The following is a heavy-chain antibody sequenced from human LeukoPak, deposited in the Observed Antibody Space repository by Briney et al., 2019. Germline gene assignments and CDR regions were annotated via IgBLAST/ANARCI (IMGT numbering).Heavy chain of an antibody. D-gene: IGHD3-3*01. CDR3: ARARYEARIWPKSRYDYYHYMDV. Sequence: SVKVSCKASGGTFSSYDIHWVRQAPGQGLEWMGWINPNFGGANYAQKFQGRVTITADESTSTAYMELSSLRSDDMAVYYCARARYEARIWPKSRYDYYHYMDVWGKGTTVTVSS. CDR2: INPNFGGA. CDR1: GGTFSSYD. J-gene: IGHJ6*03. V-gene: IGHV1-69*13.